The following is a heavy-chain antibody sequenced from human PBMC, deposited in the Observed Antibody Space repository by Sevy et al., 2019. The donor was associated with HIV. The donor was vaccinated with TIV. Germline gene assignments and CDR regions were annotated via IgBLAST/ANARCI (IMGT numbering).Heavy chain of an antibody. CDR2: INFNSGGT. D-gene: IGHD5-18*01. Sequence: ASVKVSCKASGHTFTAYYIHWVRQAPGQGLEWMGWINFNSGGTNFAQRFQGRVTLTRDTSISTAYMELSRLRSDDTAVYFCARDLGYTYGPQYAFDYWGQGTLVTVSS. V-gene: IGHV1-2*02. CDR3: ARDLGYTYGPQYAFDY. J-gene: IGHJ4*02. CDR1: GHTFTAYY.